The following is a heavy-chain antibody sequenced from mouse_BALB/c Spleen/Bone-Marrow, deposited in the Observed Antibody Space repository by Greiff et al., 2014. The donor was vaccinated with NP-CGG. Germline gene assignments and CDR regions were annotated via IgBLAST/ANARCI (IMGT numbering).Heavy chain of an antibody. CDR1: GFTFSDFY. Sequence: EVKLQESGGDLVKPGGSLKLSCAASGFTFSDFYMFLFRQTPEKRLEWVATISDGGTYTYYPDSVKGRFTISRDNAKNNLYLQMSSLKSEDTAMYYCARSGERYGAMDYWGQGTSVTVSS. CDR3: ARSGERYGAMDY. V-gene: IGHV5-4*02. D-gene: IGHD1-1*02. CDR2: ISDGGTYT. J-gene: IGHJ4*01.